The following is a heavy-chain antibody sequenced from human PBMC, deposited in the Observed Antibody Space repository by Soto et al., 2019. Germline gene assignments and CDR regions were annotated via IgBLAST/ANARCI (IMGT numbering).Heavy chain of an antibody. CDR3: ARQATVAPYFDY. J-gene: IGHJ4*02. D-gene: IGHD4-17*01. CDR2: INPSSDAT. Sequence: ASVKVSCKASGYTFIDYFIHWVRQAPGQGLEWMGCINPSSDATDYSQKFRGRVTMARDTSIGTASMELSRLRSDDNAVYYCARQATVAPYFDYWGQGTLVTVSS. CDR1: GYTFIDYF. V-gene: IGHV1-2*02.